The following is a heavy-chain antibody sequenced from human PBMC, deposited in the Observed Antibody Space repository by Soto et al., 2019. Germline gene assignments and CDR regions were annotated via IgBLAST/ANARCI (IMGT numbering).Heavy chain of an antibody. CDR1: GGSISSSNW. V-gene: IGHV4-4*02. J-gene: IGHJ4*02. CDR3: ARGGAVVVTAILGFDY. D-gene: IGHD2-21*02. Sequence: QVQLQESGPGLVKPSGTLSLTCAVSGGSISSSNWWRWVRQPPGKGLEWIGEIYHSGSNNYNPSLQSRVTISVDKSKKQFSLKLSSVTAADTAVYYCARGGAVVVTAILGFDYWGQGTLVTVSS. CDR2: IYHSGSN.